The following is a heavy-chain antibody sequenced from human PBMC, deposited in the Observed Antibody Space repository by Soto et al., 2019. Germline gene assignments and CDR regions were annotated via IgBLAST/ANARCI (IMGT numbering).Heavy chain of an antibody. CDR1: GGSITNNW. CDR3: AVPWDYQRLRDALDV. J-gene: IGHJ3*01. V-gene: IGHV4-4*02. Sequence: QVQLRESGPGLVKPSGTLSLTCAVSGGSITNNWWSWVRQPPGKGLEWIGEIHHSGSANYNPSLESRVTISLYKSKNLFSLTMTSVTDADTAIYYCAVPWDYQRLRDALDVWGQGTMVTVSS. D-gene: IGHD2-2*01. CDR2: IHHSGSA.